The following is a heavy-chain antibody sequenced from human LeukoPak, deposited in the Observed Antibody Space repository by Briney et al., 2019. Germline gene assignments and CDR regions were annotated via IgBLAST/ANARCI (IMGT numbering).Heavy chain of an antibody. CDR3: ARVKTARWLQLNYYYYYGMDV. V-gene: IGHV4-59*01. Sequence: SETLSLTCTVSGGSISSYYWSWIRQPPGKGLEWIGYIYYSGSTNYNPSLKSRATISVDTSKNQFSLKLSSVTAADTAVYYCARVKTARWLQLNYYYYYGMDVWGQGTTVTVSS. D-gene: IGHD5-24*01. J-gene: IGHJ6*02. CDR2: IYYSGST. CDR1: GGSISSYY.